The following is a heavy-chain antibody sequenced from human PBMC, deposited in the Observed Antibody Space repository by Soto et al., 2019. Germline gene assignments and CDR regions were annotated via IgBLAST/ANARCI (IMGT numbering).Heavy chain of an antibody. D-gene: IGHD6-13*01. CDR2: ISAYSGST. Sequence: QVQLVQSGAEVKKPGASVKVSCKASGYTFTSYGISWVRQAPGQGLEWMGWISAYSGSTNYAQKLQGRDTMTTDTSTSTAYMELMSLRSDDTAVYYCARSIAAAVDFDYWGQGPLVTVSS. V-gene: IGHV1-18*01. CDR3: ARSIAAAVDFDY. CDR1: GYTFTSYG. J-gene: IGHJ4*02.